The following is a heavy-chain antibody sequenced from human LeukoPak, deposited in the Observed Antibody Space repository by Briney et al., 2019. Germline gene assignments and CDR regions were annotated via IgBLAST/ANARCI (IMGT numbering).Heavy chain of an antibody. D-gene: IGHD2-2*01. J-gene: IGHJ1*01. CDR2: IWYDGSQR. Sequence: TGGSLRLSCAASGXTLSNFGVHWVRQAPGKGLEWVAAIWYDGSQRYYAGSVKGRFTISRDNSKKTVYLQMNSLRAEDTAVYYCASDAVRYPLDWGQGTLVTVSS. V-gene: IGHV3-33*01. CDR3: ASDAVRYPLD. CDR1: GXTLSNFG.